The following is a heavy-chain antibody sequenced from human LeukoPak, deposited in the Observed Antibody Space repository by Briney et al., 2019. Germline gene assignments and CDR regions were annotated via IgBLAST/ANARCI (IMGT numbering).Heavy chain of an antibody. CDR3: ARASSCDY. J-gene: IGHJ4*02. V-gene: IGHV1-18*04. CDR1: GYTFTGYY. CDR2: ISVYNGNT. Sequence: ASVTVSCKASGYTFTGYYMHWVRQAPGQGLEWMGWISVYNGNTNYAQKLQGRVTMTTDTSTSTAYMELRSLRSDDTAVYYCARASSCDYWGQGTLVTVSS.